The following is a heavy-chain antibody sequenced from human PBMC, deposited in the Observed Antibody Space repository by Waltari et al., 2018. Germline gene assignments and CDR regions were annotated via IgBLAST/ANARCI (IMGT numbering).Heavy chain of an antibody. J-gene: IGHJ4*02. V-gene: IGHV3-7*01. CDR3: ARYFGSGSYYPY. D-gene: IGHD3-10*01. CDR1: GFTFSSYW. Sequence: EVQLVESGGGLVQPGGSLRLSCAASGFTFSSYWMSWVRQAPGKGLVGVANMNQDGREKYYVDSVKGSFTISRDNAQNSLYLQMNRLRAEDTAVYYCARYFGSGSYYPYWGQGTLVTVSS. CDR2: MNQDGREK.